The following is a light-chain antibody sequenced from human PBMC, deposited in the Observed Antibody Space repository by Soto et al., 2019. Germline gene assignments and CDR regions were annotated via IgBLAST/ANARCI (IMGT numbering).Light chain of an antibody. CDR2: DAS. CDR1: HSLGTF. CDR3: QQYGKLPIT. J-gene: IGKJ5*01. V-gene: IGKV3-20*01. Sequence: EIVLTQSPATLSFSPGERATLSCRAIHSLGTFFVCYQQQPGQATRLLIYDASSRATGIPDRFSGSGSGTDFTLTISRLEPEDFALYYCQQYGKLPITFGQGTRLEIK.